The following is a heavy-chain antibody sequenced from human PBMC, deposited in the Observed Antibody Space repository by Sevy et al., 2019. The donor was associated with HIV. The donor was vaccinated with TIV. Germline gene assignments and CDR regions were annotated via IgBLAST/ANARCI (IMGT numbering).Heavy chain of an antibody. D-gene: IGHD2-8*01. CDR1: GFTLSDHY. V-gene: IGHV3-53*01. CDR2: LFFGCGKI. CDR3: AREGCTRPHDY. J-gene: IGHJ4*02. Sequence: GGALRLSCAASGFTLSDHYVDWVRQAPGKGLEWVSTLFFGCGKINYADSVKGRFIISRDDSKNTLYLQMNSLRAEDTAVYFCAREGCTRPHDYWGQGTLVTVSS.